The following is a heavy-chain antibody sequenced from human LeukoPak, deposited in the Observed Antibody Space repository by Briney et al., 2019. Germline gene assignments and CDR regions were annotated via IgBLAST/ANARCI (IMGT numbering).Heavy chain of an antibody. J-gene: IGHJ5*02. D-gene: IGHD3-10*01. V-gene: IGHV3-74*01. Sequence: PGGSLRLSCAASGFTFSSYWMHWVRQAPGKGLVWVSGINSDGSSTSYADSVKGRFTISRDNAKNTMYLQMDSLRAEVRAVYYCARGQPSLLWFGELSGWFDPWGQGTLGTVSS. CDR2: INSDGSST. CDR3: ARGQPSLLWFGELSGWFDP. CDR1: GFTFSSYW.